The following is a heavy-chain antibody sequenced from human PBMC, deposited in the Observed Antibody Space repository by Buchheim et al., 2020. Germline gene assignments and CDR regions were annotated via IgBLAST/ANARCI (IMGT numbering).Heavy chain of an antibody. D-gene: IGHD6-19*01. Sequence: QVLLVESGGGVVQPGRSLRLSCASSGFTFSGYGMHWVRRAPGKGLEWVALISYVGNTKYYAASVKRRFTASRDNSKNTLAPQRNSLRRDDTAMCYCAYTAPRGSDSSGSLFDSGGKGTLVPVSS. CDR3: AYTAPRGSDSSGSLFDS. J-gene: IGHJ4*02. V-gene: IGHV3-30*03. CDR1: GFTFSGYG. CDR2: ISYVGNTK.